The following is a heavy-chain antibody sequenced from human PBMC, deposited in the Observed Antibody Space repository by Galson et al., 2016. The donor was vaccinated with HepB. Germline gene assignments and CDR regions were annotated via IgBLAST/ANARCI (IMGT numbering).Heavy chain of an antibody. CDR1: GYTFTNYY. J-gene: IGHJ3*02. CDR2: INPSGDIT. D-gene: IGHD4-23*01. CDR3: ARGGMATVAADAFDI. Sequence: SVKVSCKASGYTFTNYYIQWVRQAPGQGLEWMGIINPSGDITNYAQRFQDRITMTRDTSTSTVYMEVRSLTSEDTALYYCARGGMATVAADAFDIWGQGTLVTVSS. V-gene: IGHV1-46*01.